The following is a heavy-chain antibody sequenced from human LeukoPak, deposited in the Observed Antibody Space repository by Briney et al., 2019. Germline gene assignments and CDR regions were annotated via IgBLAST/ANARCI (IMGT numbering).Heavy chain of an antibody. D-gene: IGHD5-12*01. CDR3: ARGRSGYDPYYEDPYYYYGMDV. CDR1: GGTFSSYA. J-gene: IGHJ6*02. CDR2: IIPILGIA. V-gene: IGHV1-69*04. Sequence: VASVKVSCKASGGTFSSYAISWVRQAPGQGLEWMGRIIPILGIANYAQKFQGRVTITADKSTSTAYMELSSLRSEDTAVYYCARGRSGYDPYYEDPYYYYGMDVWGQGTTVTVSS.